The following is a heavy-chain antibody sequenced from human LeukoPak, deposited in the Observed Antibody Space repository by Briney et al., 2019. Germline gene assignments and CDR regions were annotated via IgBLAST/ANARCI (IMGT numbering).Heavy chain of an antibody. CDR1: GFTFSSYS. D-gene: IGHD6-6*01. CDR3: ARGGIAARTIGY. Sequence: GGSLRLSCAASGFTFSSYSMNWVRQAPGKGLEWVSSISSSSSYIYYADSVKGRFTISRDNAKNSLYLQMNSLRAEDAAVYYCARGGIAARTIGYWGRGTLVTVSS. J-gene: IGHJ4*02. V-gene: IGHV3-21*01. CDR2: ISSSSSYI.